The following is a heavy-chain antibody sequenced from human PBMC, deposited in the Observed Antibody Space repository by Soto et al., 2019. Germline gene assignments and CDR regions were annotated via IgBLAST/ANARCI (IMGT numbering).Heavy chain of an antibody. CDR2: IHHSGTT. D-gene: IGHD4-17*01. Sequence: SETLSLTCVVSDSSINSNYYWLWIRQPPGKGLEWIGAIHHSGTTYYTPSLKSRVTISMDMSKNHFSLRLTSVTAADTAVYFCVSQRTTVPTQAYFDYWGPGALVT. CDR1: DSSINSNYY. CDR3: VSQRTTVPTQAYFDY. J-gene: IGHJ4*02. V-gene: IGHV4-38-2*01.